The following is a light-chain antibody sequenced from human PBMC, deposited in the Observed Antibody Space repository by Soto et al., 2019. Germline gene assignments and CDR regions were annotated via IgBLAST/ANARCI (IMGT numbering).Light chain of an antibody. CDR3: SSYAGSKLV. CDR2: EVS. V-gene: IGLV2-8*01. J-gene: IGLJ2*01. CDR1: SSDVGGYNY. Sequence: QSALTQPPSASGSPGQSVTISCTGTSSDVGGYNYVSWYQQYTGKAPKLMIYEVSKRPSGVPDRFSGSKSGNTASLTVSGLQAEDEADYHCSSYAGSKLVFGGGTKLTVL.